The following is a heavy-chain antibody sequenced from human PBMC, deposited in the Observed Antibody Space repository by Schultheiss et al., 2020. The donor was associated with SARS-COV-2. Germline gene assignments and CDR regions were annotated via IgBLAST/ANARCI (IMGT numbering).Heavy chain of an antibody. CDR2: IYWNDDK. D-gene: IGHD6-19*01. CDR3: ARTPFDSSGWYDY. Sequence: TLSLTCTVSGGSISSYYWSWIRQPPGKALEWLALIYWNDDKRYSPSLKSRLTISKDTTENQVVLTMTNMDPVDTATYYCARTPFDSSGWYDYWGQGTLVTVSS. V-gene: IGHV2-70*18. CDR1: GGSISSYYW. J-gene: IGHJ4*02.